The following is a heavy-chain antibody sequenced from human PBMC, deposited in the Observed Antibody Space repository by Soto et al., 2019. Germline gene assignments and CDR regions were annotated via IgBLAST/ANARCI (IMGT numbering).Heavy chain of an antibody. CDR2: TSYDGSNN. J-gene: IGHJ4*02. CDR1: GFTFRSYV. Sequence: QVQLVESGGDVVQPGTSLRLSCVGSGFTFRSYVIHWVRQAPGKGLEWVALTSYDGSNNYYGDSVKGRFTISRHNSRNTVELQMDSLTFDDTALYYCGRWGTTGGLDGWGPGPLVSVSS. V-gene: IGHV3-33*05. CDR3: GRWGTTGGLDG. D-gene: IGHD3-16*01.